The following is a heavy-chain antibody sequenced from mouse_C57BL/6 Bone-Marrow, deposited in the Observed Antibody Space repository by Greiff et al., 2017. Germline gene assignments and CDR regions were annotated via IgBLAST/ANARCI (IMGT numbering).Heavy chain of an antibody. CDR1: GYSFTGYY. CDR2: INPSTGGT. CDR3: ARTLLTTVVATDWYFDV. Sequence: EVQLQESGPELVKPGASVKISCKASGYSFTGYYMNWVKQSPEKSLEWIGEINPSTGGTTYNQKFKAKATLTVDKSSSTAYMQLKSLTSEDSAVYYCARTLLTTVVATDWYFDVWGTGTTVTVSS. V-gene: IGHV1-42*01. D-gene: IGHD1-1*01. J-gene: IGHJ1*03.